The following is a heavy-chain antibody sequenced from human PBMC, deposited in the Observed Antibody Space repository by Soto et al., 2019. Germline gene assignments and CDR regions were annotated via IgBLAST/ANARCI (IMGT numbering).Heavy chain of an antibody. CDR1: GFTVSSNY. CDR2: IYSGGST. CDR3: AREYYVDSSGYYLDY. J-gene: IGHJ4*02. Sequence: GGSLRLSCAASGFTVSSNYMSWVRQAPGKGLEWVSVIYSGGSTYYADSVKGRFTISRDNSKNTLYLQMNSLRAEDTAVYYCAREYYVDSSGYYLDYWGQGTLVTVSS. V-gene: IGHV3-53*01. D-gene: IGHD3-22*01.